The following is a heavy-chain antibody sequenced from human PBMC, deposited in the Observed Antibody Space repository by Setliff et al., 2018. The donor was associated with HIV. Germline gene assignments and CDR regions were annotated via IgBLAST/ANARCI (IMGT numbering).Heavy chain of an antibody. Sequence: PSETLSLTCAVYGESFSGFYWSWLRQSPGKGLEWIGEMSDSGGANYNPSLESRVSISLDTSKNQFSLKLTSVTAADTAVYYCARESASTIFGVVIPSWFDPWGQGMLVTVSS. V-gene: IGHV4-34*01. J-gene: IGHJ5*02. CDR3: ARESASTIFGVVIPSWFDP. CDR1: GESFSGFY. D-gene: IGHD3-3*01. CDR2: MSDSGGA.